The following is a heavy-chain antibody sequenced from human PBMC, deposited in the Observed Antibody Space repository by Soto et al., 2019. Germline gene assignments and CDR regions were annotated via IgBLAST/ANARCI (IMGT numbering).Heavy chain of an antibody. CDR2: ITGSADKT. D-gene: IGHD2-2*01. V-gene: IGHV3-23*01. CDR1: GFSLSNYA. Sequence: EVQLLESGGDLVQPGGSLRLSCAASGFSLSNYAMTWVRQAPGKGLEWVSGITGSADKTYYADSVKGRFIISRDNSKNPLYLQMNSRRAVDTAVYYWARDCSSSFWCVWHYWGQGTLVTACS. CDR3: ARDCSSSFWCVWHY. J-gene: IGHJ4*02.